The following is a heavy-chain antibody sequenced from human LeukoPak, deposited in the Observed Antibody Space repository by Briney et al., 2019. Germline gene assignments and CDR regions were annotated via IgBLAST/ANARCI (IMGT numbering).Heavy chain of an antibody. CDR1: GFIFSTYS. J-gene: IGHJ4*02. Sequence: GGSLRLSCAASGFIFSTYSMNWVRQAPGKGLEWVSSISSSSSYIYYADSVKGRFTISRDNAKNSLYLQMNSLRAEDTAVYYCARNSNGGKYFDYWGQGTLVTVSS. V-gene: IGHV3-21*01. CDR2: ISSSSSYI. D-gene: IGHD4-23*01. CDR3: ARNSNGGKYFDY.